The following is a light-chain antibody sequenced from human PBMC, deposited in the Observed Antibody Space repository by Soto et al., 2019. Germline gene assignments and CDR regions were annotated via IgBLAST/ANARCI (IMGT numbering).Light chain of an antibody. J-gene: IGLJ3*02. CDR3: SSYTSDSTLV. V-gene: IGLV2-8*01. CDR1: SSDVGGHNY. CDR2: EVS. Sequence: QSALTQSPSASGSPGQSVTISCTGTSSDVGGHNYVSWYQHHPGKAPKLIIYEVSKRPSGVPDRFSGSKSGNTASLTVSGLQAEDEAVYYCSSYTSDSTLVFGGGTKLTVL.